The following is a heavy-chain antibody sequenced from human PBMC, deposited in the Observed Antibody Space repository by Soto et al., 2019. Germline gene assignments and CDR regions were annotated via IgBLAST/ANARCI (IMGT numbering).Heavy chain of an antibody. V-gene: IGHV4-31*03. J-gene: IGHJ4*02. CDR2: IYYSGST. Sequence: SETLCLSCTVSGGSISSGGDYWSWIRQHPGKGLEWIGYIYYSGSTYYNPSLKSRVTISVDTSKNQFSLKLSSVTAADTAVYYCARERGYSYGSLDYWGQGTLVTVSS. CDR1: GGSISSGGDY. D-gene: IGHD5-18*01. CDR3: ARERGYSYGSLDY.